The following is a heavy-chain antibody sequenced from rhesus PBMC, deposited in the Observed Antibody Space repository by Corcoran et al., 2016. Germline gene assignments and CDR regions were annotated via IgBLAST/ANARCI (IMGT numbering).Heavy chain of an antibody. V-gene: IGHV4-80*01. CDR1: GGSFSSYW. CDR2: INGHSGST. Sequence: QVQLQESGPGLVKPSETLSLTCAVSGGSFSSYWWSWIRQPPGKGLDRIGEINGHSGSTNDHPALKSRDTISKDASKNQFSLRLSSVTAADTAVYYCARSGPIYTSGWHFDYWGQGVLVTVSS. CDR3: ARSGPIYTSGWHFDY. J-gene: IGHJ4*01. D-gene: IGHD6-31*01.